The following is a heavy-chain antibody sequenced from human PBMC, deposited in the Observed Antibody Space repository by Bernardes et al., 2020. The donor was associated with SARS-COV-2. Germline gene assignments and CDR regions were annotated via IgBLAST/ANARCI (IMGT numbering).Heavy chain of an antibody. J-gene: IGHJ6*02. CDR2: ISYDGSKK. CDR1: GFSFSNHG. D-gene: IGHD3-3*01. CDR3: AKDGTTVGGVVTKVQYYYGRDV. Sequence: GGSLRLSCAPSGFSFSNHGMHWVRQAPGKGLAWVALISYDGSKKYSADSVKGRFTISRDNSKNTLYLQMNSLRAEDTAVYYCAKDGTTVGGVVTKVQYYYGRDVWGRGTSVTVSS. V-gene: IGHV3-30*18.